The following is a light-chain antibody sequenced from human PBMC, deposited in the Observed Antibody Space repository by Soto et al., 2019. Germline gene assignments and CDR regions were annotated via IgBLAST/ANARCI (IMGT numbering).Light chain of an antibody. CDR1: SSDVGSYNR. V-gene: IGLV2-18*01. Sequence: QSALTQPPSASGSPGQTVTISCTGSSSDVGSYNRVSWYQQPPGTAPKLMIYEVSNRPAGVPDRFSGSKSGNTASLTISGLQAEDEADYYCNVYTINVNYVFGTGTKLTVL. CDR2: EVS. J-gene: IGLJ1*01. CDR3: NVYTINVNYV.